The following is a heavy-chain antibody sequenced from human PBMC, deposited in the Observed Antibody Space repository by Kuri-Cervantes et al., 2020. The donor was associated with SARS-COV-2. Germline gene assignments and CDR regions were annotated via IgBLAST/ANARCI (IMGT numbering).Heavy chain of an antibody. CDR3: ARWYNWNYFDS. CDR2: MYWNDDK. CDR1: GFPLSTSGVG. J-gene: IGHJ4*02. V-gene: IGHV2-5*01. Sequence: SGPTLVKPTQTLTLTCTFSGFPLSTSGVGVGWVRQPPGKALEWLALMYWNDDKRYSPSLKSRITITKDTSKNQVVLTMTNVDPVDTATFYCARWYNWNYFDSWGQGTLVTVSS. D-gene: IGHD1-20*01.